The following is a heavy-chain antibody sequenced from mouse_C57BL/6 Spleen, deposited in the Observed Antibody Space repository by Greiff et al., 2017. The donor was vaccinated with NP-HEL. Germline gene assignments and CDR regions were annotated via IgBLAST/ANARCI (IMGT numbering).Heavy chain of an antibody. J-gene: IGHJ2*01. CDR2: ISPRDGST. D-gene: IGHD2-4*01. CDR3: ARDDYDGYFDY. V-gene: IGHV1-78*01. CDR1: GYTFTDHT. Sequence: QVQLQQSDAEFFQHGASVKISCKVSGYTFTDHTIHWMKQRPEQGLEWIGYISPRDGSTKYNEKFKGKATLTADKSSSTAYMQLNSLTSEDSAVYFCARDDYDGYFDYWGQGTTLTVSS.